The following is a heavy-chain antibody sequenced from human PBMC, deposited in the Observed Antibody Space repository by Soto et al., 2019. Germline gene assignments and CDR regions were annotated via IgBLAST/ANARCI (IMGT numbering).Heavy chain of an antibody. J-gene: IGHJ6*02. CDR2: IYPGDSDT. V-gene: IGHV5-51*01. CDR3: AASIFYYGMDV. Sequence: PGECLKISCKGLGYTFTNYWIGWVRQMPGKGPEWMGIIYPGDSDTKYNPSFQGQVTISADKSITTTYLQWSSLKASDTAIYYCAASIFYYGMDVWGQGTTVTVSS. CDR1: GYTFTNYW.